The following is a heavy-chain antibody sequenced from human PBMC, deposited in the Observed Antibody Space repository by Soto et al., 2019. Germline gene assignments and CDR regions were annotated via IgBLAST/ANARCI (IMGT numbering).Heavy chain of an antibody. Sequence: QVQLVQSGAEVKKPGASVKVSCKASGYTFTSYRITWVRQAPGQGLEWMGWISAYNGNTNYAEKLQGRVTMTTDTSTSIAYMELRSLRYDDTAVYYCARDAPTIAAQDDYWGQGTLVTVSS. V-gene: IGHV1-18*01. CDR3: ARDAPTIAAQDDY. D-gene: IGHD6-13*01. J-gene: IGHJ4*02. CDR2: ISAYNGNT. CDR1: GYTFTSYR.